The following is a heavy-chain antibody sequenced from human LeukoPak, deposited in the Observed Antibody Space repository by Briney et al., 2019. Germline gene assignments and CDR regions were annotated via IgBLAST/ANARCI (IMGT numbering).Heavy chain of an antibody. D-gene: IGHD3-22*01. V-gene: IGHV4-61*02. CDR3: ARGPYSYDSSGAFDI. CDR2: ISSSGRT. Sequence: SETLSLTCTVSGDSISSGDYYWRWIRQPAGKGLEWIGRISSSGRTNYNPSLKSRITISVDTSKNQFSLKLSSVTAADTAVYFCARGPYSYDSSGAFDIWGQGTMVTVSS. J-gene: IGHJ3*02. CDR1: GDSISSGDYY.